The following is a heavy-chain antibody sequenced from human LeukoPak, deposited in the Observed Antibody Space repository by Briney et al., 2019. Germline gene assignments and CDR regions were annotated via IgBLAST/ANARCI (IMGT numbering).Heavy chain of an antibody. CDR2: ISSSSSTI. D-gene: IGHD4-23*01. J-gene: IGHJ4*02. CDR3: ARFEYDGGFDY. CDR1: GFTFSIYS. V-gene: IGHV3-48*04. Sequence: GGSLRLSCAASGFTFSIYSMNWVRQAPGKGLEWVSYISSSSSTIYYADPVKGRFTISRDNAKNSLYLQMNSLRAEDTAVYYCARFEYDGGFDYWGQGTLVTVSS.